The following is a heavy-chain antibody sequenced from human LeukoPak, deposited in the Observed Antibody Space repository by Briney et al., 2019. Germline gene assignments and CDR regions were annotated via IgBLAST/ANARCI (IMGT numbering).Heavy chain of an antibody. CDR2: FDPEDGET. J-gene: IGHJ5*02. V-gene: IGHV1-24*01. Sequence: GASVKVSCKVSGYTLTELSMHWVRQAPGKGGEWRGGFDPEDGETIYAQKFQGRVTMTEDTSTDTAYMKLSSLRSEDTAVYYCATVLLWFGEFPWWFDPWGQGTLVTVSS. CDR3: ATVLLWFGEFPWWFDP. D-gene: IGHD3-10*01. CDR1: GYTLTELS.